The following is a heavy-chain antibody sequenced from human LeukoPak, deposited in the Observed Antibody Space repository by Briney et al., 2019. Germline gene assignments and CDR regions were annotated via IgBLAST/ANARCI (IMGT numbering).Heavy chain of an antibody. CDR3: ARAAGSCVDY. D-gene: IGHD6-13*01. V-gene: IGHV4-59*08. CDR2: IYYSGST. J-gene: IGHJ4*02. CDR1: GGSISSYY. Sequence: SETLSLTCTVSGGSISSYYWSWIRQPPGKGLEWIGYIYYSGSTNYNPSLKSRVTISVDTSKNQFSLKLSSVTAADTAVYYCARAAGSCVDYWGQGTLVTVSS.